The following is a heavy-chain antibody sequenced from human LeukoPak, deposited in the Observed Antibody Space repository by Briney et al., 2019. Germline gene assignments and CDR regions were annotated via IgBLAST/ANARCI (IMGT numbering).Heavy chain of an antibody. J-gene: IGHJ4*02. V-gene: IGHV1-18*01. CDR3: ARDASAYYSRWFDY. CDR2: ISAYNGNT. D-gene: IGHD3-22*01. CDR1: GYTFNSYG. Sequence: ASVKVSCKASGYTFNSYGTSWVRQAPGQGLEWMGWISAYNGNTNYAQKLQGRVTMTTDTSTSTAYMELRSLRSDDTAVYYCARDASAYYSRWFDYWGQGTLVTVSS.